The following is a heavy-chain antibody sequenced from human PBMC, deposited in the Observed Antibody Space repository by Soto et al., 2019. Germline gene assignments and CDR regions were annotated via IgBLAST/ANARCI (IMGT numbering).Heavy chain of an antibody. V-gene: IGHV3-53*04. CDR2: IYSGGST. CDR3: GRDEAANGWYAFDP. CDR1: GFTVSNNY. D-gene: IGHD6-19*01. Sequence: GGSLRLSCAASGFTVSNNYMSWVRQAAGKGLECVSVIYSGGSTYYANSVKGRFTISRHNSKNTLYLQMNSLRADDTDGDNGGRDEAANGWYAFDPWGQGTMVTVSS. J-gene: IGHJ3*01.